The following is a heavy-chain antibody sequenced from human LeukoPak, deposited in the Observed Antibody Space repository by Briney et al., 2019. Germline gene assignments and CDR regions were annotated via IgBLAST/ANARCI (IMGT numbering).Heavy chain of an antibody. CDR1: GYTFTGYY. J-gene: IGHJ4*02. CDR2: VNPNSGGT. Sequence: ASVKVSCKASGYTFTGYYMHWVRQAPGQGLEWMGWVNPNSGGTNYAQKFQGWVTMTRDTSISTAYMELSRLRSDDTAMYYCARGPIFGVPGFDYWGQGTLVTVSS. CDR3: ARGPIFGVPGFDY. V-gene: IGHV1-2*04. D-gene: IGHD3-3*01.